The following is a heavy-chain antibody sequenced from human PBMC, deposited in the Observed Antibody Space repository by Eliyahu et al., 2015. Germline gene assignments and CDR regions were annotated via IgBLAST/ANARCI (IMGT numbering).Heavy chain of an antibody. CDR3: ARAVLVNGYDYNYLDV. J-gene: IGHJ6*03. CDR1: GYSFIYHY. V-gene: IGHV1-2*02. Sequence: QVQLVQSGAEVKKPGDSVRVSCKVSGYSFIYHYIHWVRQAPGQGLEWMGFINPNNDAGTSYAQKFRGRVTLTVDRSVSTAYMDLTSLRSDDTAVYYCARAVLVNGYDYNYLDVWGKGTSVTVSS. D-gene: IGHD2-8*02. CDR2: INPNNDAGT.